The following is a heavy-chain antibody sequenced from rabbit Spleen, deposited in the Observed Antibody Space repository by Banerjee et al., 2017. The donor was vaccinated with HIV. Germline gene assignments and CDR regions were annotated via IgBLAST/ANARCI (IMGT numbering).Heavy chain of an antibody. CDR3: ARAIVPWLGLTRLDL. CDR1: GFSFSSYYY. V-gene: IGHV1S40*01. J-gene: IGHJ3*01. Sequence: QSLEESGGGLVQPEGSLTLTCTASGFSFSSYYYMCWVRQAPGKGLEWIACIYVGSSDNTYYASWVNGRFTISRSTSLNTVTLQMTSLTAADTATYFCARAIVPWLGLTRLDLWGQGTLVTVS. CDR2: IYVGSSDNT. D-gene: IGHD4-1*01.